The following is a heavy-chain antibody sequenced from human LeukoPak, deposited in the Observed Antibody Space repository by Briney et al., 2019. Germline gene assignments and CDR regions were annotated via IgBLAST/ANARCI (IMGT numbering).Heavy chain of an antibody. CDR2: IYSGGST. D-gene: IGHD3-3*01. J-gene: IGHJ4*02. V-gene: IGHV3-53*01. CDR1: GFTVSSKY. Sequence: GALRLSCAASGFTVSSKYMSWVRQAPGKGLEWVSLIYSGGSTFYADSVKGRFTISRDNSKNTLYLQMNSLRAEDTAVYYCANGDFWSGYNYWGQGTLVTVSS. CDR3: ANGDFWSGYNY.